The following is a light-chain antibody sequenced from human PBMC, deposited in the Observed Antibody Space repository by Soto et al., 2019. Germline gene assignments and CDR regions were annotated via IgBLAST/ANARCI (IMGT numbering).Light chain of an antibody. V-gene: IGLV3-21*02. CDR2: DDS. CDR1: NIGSQS. J-gene: IGLJ3*02. CDR3: QVWDDSSEHVV. Sequence: SYELTQPPSVSVAPGQTARIPCGGNNIGSQSVQWNQQKPGQAPELVVYDDSDRPSGIPERFSGSKSGNTATLTISRVEAGDEADYYCQVWDDSSEHVVFGGGTKLTVL.